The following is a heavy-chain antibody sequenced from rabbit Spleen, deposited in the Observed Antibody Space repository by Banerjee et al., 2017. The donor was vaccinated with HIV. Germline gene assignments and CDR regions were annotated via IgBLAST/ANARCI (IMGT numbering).Heavy chain of an antibody. CDR1: GVSFNDKDV. V-gene: IGHV1S45*01. CDR3: ARAGYDAYGLNL. J-gene: IGHJ6*01. D-gene: IGHD2-1*01. CDR2: VNIVTGKS. Sequence: QEQLEESGGGLVKPEGSLTLTCKASGVSFNDKDVMCWVRQAPGKGLEWIACVNIVTGKSVYASWAKGRFTMSRTSSTTVTLQMTSLTVADKATHFCARAGYDAYGLNLWGQGTLVTVS.